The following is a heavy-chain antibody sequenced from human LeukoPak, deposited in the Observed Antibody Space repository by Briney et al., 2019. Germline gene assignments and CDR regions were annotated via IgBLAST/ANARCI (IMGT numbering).Heavy chain of an antibody. Sequence: GGSLRLSCAASGFTFSSYVMSWVRQAPGEGLEWVSAVIGSYTYYADSVKGRFTISRDNSKSTLFLEMNSLRAGDTAVYYCAKGSSSSRPYYFDSWGLGTLVIVSS. J-gene: IGHJ4*02. CDR3: AKGSSSSRPYYFDS. CDR1: GFTFSSYV. V-gene: IGHV3-23*01. D-gene: IGHD6-13*01. CDR2: VIGSYT.